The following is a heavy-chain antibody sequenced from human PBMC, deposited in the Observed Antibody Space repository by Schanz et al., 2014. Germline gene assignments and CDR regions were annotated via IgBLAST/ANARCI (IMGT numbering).Heavy chain of an antibody. D-gene: IGHD6-13*01. CDR2: ISHSGGSK. J-gene: IGHJ4*01. Sequence: EVQLLESGGGLVQPGGSLRLSCAASGFTFSSYAMTWVRQAPGKGLEWVSSISHSGGSKYYADSVKGRFTISRDNSENTLYLHMNSLRAEDTAVYYCAREQIMAAAGLVDYWGHGTLVTVSS. V-gene: IGHV3-23*01. CDR1: GFTFSSYA. CDR3: AREQIMAAAGLVDY.